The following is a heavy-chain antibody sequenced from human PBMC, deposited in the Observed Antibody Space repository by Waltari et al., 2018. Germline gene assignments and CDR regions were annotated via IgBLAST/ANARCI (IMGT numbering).Heavy chain of an antibody. D-gene: IGHD3-10*01. CDR1: GGSIRSYY. CDR3: ARSYLKFEP. CDR2: VYYDGST. J-gene: IGHJ5*02. Sequence: QLQLQESGPGVVSVSETLSLTCSVSGGSIRSYYWSWLRKPPGKPLEWIGHVYYDGSTSYNPSLKRRVTMSVDMSTNQCSLRLTSVTAADTATYYCARSYLKFEPWGPGTLVTVSS. V-gene: IGHV4-59*08.